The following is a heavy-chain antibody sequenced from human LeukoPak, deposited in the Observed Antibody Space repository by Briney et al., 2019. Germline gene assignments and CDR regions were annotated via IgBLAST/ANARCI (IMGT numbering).Heavy chain of an antibody. CDR1: GFTFSSYA. J-gene: IGHJ4*02. Sequence: GGCLRLACAASGFTFSSYALHSVRQAPGKGLEWVAVLSFDGTITYYAASVKGRFTISRDNSKNTLYLQLNSLRAEDTAVYYCARDSTYYYDSGSSGPHYFGYWGQGTLVTVSS. D-gene: IGHD3-10*01. V-gene: IGHV3-30*04. CDR2: LSFDGTIT. CDR3: ARDSTYYYDSGSSGPHYFGY.